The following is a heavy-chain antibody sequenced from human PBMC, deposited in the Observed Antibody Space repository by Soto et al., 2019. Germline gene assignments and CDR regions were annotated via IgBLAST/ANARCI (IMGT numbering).Heavy chain of an antibody. CDR2: IWYDGSNK. CDR3: ARALSYTGLNAFDI. D-gene: IGHD3-16*01. Sequence: PGGSLRLSCAASGFTFSSYGMHWVRQAPGKGVEWVAVIWYDGSNKYYADSVKGRFTISRDNSKNTLYLQMNSLRAEDTAVYYCARALSYTGLNAFDIWGQGTMVTVSS. J-gene: IGHJ3*02. V-gene: IGHV3-33*01. CDR1: GFTFSSYG.